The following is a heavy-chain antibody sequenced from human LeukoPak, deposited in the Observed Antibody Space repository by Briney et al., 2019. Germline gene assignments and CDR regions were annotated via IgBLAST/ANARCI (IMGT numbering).Heavy chain of an antibody. CDR3: VRVVTTRSGWYHFDN. D-gene: IGHD6-13*01. CDR1: GFSIADHH. V-gene: IGHV3-72*01. Sequence: GGSLRLSCAGAGFSIADHHMDWVRQAPGTGREWIGRSATTKPNSCTTQYAASVRGRFTISSDDSQNSLYLHLNSLKTEDTAVYYCVRVVTTRSGWYHFDNWGLGTLVSVSS. J-gene: IGHJ4*02. CDR2: SATTKPNSCTT.